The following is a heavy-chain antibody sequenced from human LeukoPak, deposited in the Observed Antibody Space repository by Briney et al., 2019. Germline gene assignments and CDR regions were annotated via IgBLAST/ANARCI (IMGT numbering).Heavy chain of an antibody. D-gene: IGHD3-3*01. CDR1: GYIFTGYF. V-gene: IGHV1-2*02. Sequence: ASVKVSCKASGYIFTGYFMHWVRQAPGQGLEWMGWINPNSGGTNYAQKFQGRVTMTRDTSISTAYMELSRLRSDDTAVYFCARDDDTIFGAVNNWFDPWGQGTLVTVSS. J-gene: IGHJ5*02. CDR2: INPNSGGT. CDR3: ARDDDTIFGAVNNWFDP.